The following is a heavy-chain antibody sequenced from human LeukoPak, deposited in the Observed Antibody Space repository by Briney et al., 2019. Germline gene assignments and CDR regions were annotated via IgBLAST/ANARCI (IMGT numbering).Heavy chain of an antibody. CDR2: VSGSGGST. D-gene: IGHD3-22*01. J-gene: IGHJ4*02. V-gene: IGHV3-23*01. CDR3: ANTRGGYSPYYFDY. CDR1: GFTFSSYA. Sequence: GGSLRLSCAASGFTFSSYAMSWVRQAPGKGLEWVSAVSGSGGSTYYADSVKGRFTISRDNSKNTLYLQMNSLRAEDTAVYYCANTRGGYSPYYFDYWGQGTLVTVSS.